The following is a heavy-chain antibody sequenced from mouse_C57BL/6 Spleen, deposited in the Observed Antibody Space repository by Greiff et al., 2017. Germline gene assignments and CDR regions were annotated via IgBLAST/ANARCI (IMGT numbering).Heavy chain of an antibody. V-gene: IGHV14-1*01. CDR2: IDPEDGDT. J-gene: IGHJ1*03. CDR3: TTGYSKRYFDV. Sequence: VQLKESGAELVRPGASVKLSCTASGFNIKAYYMHWVKQRPEQGLEWIGRIDPEDGDTEYAPKFQGKATMTADTSSNTAYLQLRSLTSEDTAVYYCTTGYSKRYFDVWGTGTTVTVSS. CDR1: GFNIKAYY. D-gene: IGHD2-5*01.